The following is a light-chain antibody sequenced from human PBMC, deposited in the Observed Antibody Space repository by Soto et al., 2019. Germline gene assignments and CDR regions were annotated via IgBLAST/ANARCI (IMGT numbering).Light chain of an antibody. J-gene: IGLJ2*01. CDR2: EVS. CDR3: SPYTSSSTV. CDR1: SSDTAGYNY. Sequence: QSVLTQPASVSGSPGQSITISCTGTSSDTAGYNYVSWYQQHPGKAPKLMIYEVSNRPSGVSNRFSGSQSGNTASLTISGLQAEDEANYYCSPYTSSSTVFGGGTQLTVL. V-gene: IGLV2-14*01.